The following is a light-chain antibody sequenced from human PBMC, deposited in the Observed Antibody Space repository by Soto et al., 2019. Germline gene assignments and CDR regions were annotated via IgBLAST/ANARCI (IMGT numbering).Light chain of an antibody. J-gene: IGLJ1*01. CDR2: DDN. Sequence: QSVLTQPPSVSAAPGRKVTISCSGSSSNIGGNSVSWYQQLPGTAPKLLIYDDNKRPSGIPDRFSGSKSGTSATLGITGFQTGDEADYYCGSWDSSLSAYVFGTGTKVT. V-gene: IGLV1-51*01. CDR3: GSWDSSLSAYV. CDR1: SSNIGGNS.